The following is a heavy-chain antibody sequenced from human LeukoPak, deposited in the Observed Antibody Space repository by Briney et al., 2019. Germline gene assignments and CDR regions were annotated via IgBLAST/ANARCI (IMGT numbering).Heavy chain of an antibody. CDR1: GFTFSSYW. Sequence: GGCVRLSCAASGFTFSSYWMHWVRQAPGKGRVWVSRINSDGSTTNYADSVKGRFTISRDNAENTMYLQMNSLRVEATAVYYCTRRVSATRWFDPWGQGTLVTVSS. J-gene: IGHJ5*02. V-gene: IGHV3-74*01. D-gene: IGHD2-15*01. CDR2: INSDGSTT. CDR3: TRRVSATRWFDP.